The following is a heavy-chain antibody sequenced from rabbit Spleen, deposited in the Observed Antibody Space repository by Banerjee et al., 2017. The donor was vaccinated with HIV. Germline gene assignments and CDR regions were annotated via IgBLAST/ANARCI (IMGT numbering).Heavy chain of an antibody. D-gene: IGHD4-1*01. CDR2: IYGYSGGTT. Sequence: QSLEESGGDLVKPGASLTLTCKASGFDFTSNAMCWVRQAPGKGLEWIACIYGYSGGTTWYATWAKGRFTLSKASSTTVTLQMTSLAAADTATYFCARDLAGVIGWNFSLWGQGTLVTVS. CDR3: ARDLAGVIGWNFSL. J-gene: IGHJ4*01. V-gene: IGHV1S40*01. CDR1: GFDFTSNA.